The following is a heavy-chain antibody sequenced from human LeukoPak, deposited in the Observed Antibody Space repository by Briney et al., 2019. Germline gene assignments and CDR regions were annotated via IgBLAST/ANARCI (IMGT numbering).Heavy chain of an antibody. CDR1: GGSISSYY. D-gene: IGHD6-13*01. J-gene: IGHJ6*02. CDR2: IYYSGST. V-gene: IGHV4-59*12. CDR3: ARLPGIAAAGTYYYYGMDV. Sequence: PSETLSLTCTVSGGSISSYYWSWIRQPPGKGLEWIGYIYYSGSTNYNPSLKSRVTMSVDTSKNQFSLKLSSVTAADTAVYYCARLPGIAAAGTYYYYGMDVWGQGTTVTVSS.